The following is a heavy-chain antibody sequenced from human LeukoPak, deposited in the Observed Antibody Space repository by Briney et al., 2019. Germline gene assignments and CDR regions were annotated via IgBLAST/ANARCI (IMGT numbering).Heavy chain of an antibody. V-gene: IGHV3-30-3*01. J-gene: IGHJ6*02. CDR1: GFTFSSYA. CDR3: ARSHGPDCYYGMDV. Sequence: GRSLRLSCAASGFTFSSYAMHWVRQAPGKGLEWVAVISYDGSNKYYADSVKGRFTISRDNSKNTLYLQMNSLRAEDTAVYYCARSHGPDCYYGMDVWGQGTTVTVSS. CDR2: ISYDGSNK. D-gene: IGHD4-17*01.